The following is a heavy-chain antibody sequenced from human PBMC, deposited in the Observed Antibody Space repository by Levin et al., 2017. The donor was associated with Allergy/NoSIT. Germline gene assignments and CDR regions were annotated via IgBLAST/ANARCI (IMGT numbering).Heavy chain of an antibody. D-gene: IGHD3-10*01. CDR3: ARQVRGVIGAFDI. Sequence: EASVKVSCKASGYTFTSYYMHWVRQAPGQGLEWMGIINPSGGSTSYAQKFQGRVTMTRDTSTNTVYMELSSLRSEDTAVYYCARQVRGVIGAFDIWGQGTMVTVS. J-gene: IGHJ3*02. CDR2: INPSGGST. CDR1: GYTFTSYY. V-gene: IGHV1-46*01.